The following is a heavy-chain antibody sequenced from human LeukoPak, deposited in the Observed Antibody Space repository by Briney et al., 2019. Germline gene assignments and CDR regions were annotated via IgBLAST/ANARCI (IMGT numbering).Heavy chain of an antibody. CDR1: GFNLIDYW. J-gene: IGHJ5*02. V-gene: IGHV3-74*01. D-gene: IGHD4-11*01. CDR2: LGTDGTYT. Sequence: PGGSLRLSCAASGFNLIDYWMHWVRQAPGKGLVWVSRLGTDGTYTNYADSVTGRFTISRDNAKNTLYLQMDSLRAEDTSFYYCVRDPSNSGNWFDLWGQGILVTVSS. CDR3: VRDPSNSGNWFDL.